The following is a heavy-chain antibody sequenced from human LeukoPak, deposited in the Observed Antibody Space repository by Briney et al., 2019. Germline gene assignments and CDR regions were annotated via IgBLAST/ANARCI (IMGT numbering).Heavy chain of an antibody. V-gene: IGHV4-39*07. J-gene: IGHJ4*02. CDR1: GGSISSSSYY. Sequence: SETLSLTCTVSGGSISSSSYYWGWIRQPPGKGLEWIGSIYYSGSTYYNPSLKSRVTISVDTSKNQFSLKLSSVTAADTAVYYCARSPWSYYFDYWGQGTLVTVSS. D-gene: IGHD1-26*01. CDR2: IYYSGST. CDR3: ARSPWSYYFDY.